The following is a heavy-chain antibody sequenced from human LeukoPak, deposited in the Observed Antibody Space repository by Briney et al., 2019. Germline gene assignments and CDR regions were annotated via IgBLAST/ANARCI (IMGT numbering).Heavy chain of an antibody. V-gene: IGHV4-39*01. Sequence: SETLSLTCTVSGGSISSGSYYWGWIRQPPGKGLEWIGSIYYSGSIYYNPSLKSRVTISVDTSKNQFSLKLSSVTVADTAVYYCARHSRILFDPWGQGTLVTVSS. D-gene: IGHD2-2*01. CDR2: IYYSGSI. CDR1: GGSISSGSYY. J-gene: IGHJ5*02. CDR3: ARHSRILFDP.